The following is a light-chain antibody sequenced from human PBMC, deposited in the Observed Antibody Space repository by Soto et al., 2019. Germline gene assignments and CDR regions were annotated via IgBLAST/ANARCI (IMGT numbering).Light chain of an antibody. Sequence: TLAGSVGERSTITCRASHSINNLLAWYQQKQGKXHKXXIYDVSTLESGVPSRFSGTGSGTELTLTISSLQPEDGTTYDCQQYDSYPLTFGGGTKVAIK. CDR1: HSINNL. CDR2: DVS. J-gene: IGKJ4*01. V-gene: IGKV1-5*01. CDR3: QQYDSYPLT.